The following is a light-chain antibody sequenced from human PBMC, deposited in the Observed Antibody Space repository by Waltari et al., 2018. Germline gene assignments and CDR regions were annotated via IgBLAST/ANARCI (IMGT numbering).Light chain of an antibody. J-gene: IGLJ2*01. CDR1: SPHIGNYY. V-gene: IGLV1-51*01. Sequence: QSVLTQPPSVSAAPGQKVTNSCPVSSPHIGNYYVSWYHQVPGAAPKLLIYDNNKRPSGIPDRFSASKSGTSATLGITGLQIGDEADYYCATWDNSLSDVVFGGGTKLTVL. CDR2: DNN. CDR3: ATWDNSLSDVV.